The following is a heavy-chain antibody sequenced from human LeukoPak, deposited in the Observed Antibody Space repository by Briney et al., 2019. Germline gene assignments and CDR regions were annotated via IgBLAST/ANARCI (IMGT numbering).Heavy chain of an antibody. J-gene: IGHJ4*02. D-gene: IGHD2-2*01. Sequence: PGGSLRLSCAASGFTFSDYWMHWVRQTPGRGLVWVSRINPDGSDILYADSVKGRFSISRDNAKNMLYLQLNSLRAEDTAVYYCAYQLLPNRGQGTLVTVSS. V-gene: IGHV3-74*01. CDR3: AYQLLPN. CDR2: INPDGSDI. CDR1: GFTFSDYW.